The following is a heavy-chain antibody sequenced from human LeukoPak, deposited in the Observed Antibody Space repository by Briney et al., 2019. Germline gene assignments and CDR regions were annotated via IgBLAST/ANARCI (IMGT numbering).Heavy chain of an antibody. Sequence: PSETLSLTCTVSGGSIASPNYYWGWIRQPPGKGLEWIGNIHYIGSTYYNPSLKSRATISVDTSKNQISLRLSSVTAADTAVYYCAGVSGSYIYCFDSWGQGTLVTVSS. J-gene: IGHJ4*02. CDR1: GGSIASPNYY. CDR2: IHYIGST. CDR3: AGVSGSYIYCFDS. D-gene: IGHD1-26*01. V-gene: IGHV4-39*01.